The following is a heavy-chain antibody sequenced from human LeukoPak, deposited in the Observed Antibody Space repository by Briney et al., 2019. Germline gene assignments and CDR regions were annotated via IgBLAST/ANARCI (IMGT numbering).Heavy chain of an antibody. D-gene: IGHD6-13*01. CDR2: INPNSGGT. V-gene: IGHV1-2*02. Sequence: ASVKVSHRASGYTFTGYYMHWVRQAPGQGLEWMGWINPNSGGTNYAQKFQGRVTMTRDTSISTAYMELSRLRSDDTAVYYCARGSSAAGVFLLDYWGQGTLVTVSS. J-gene: IGHJ4*02. CDR3: ARGSSAAGVFLLDY. CDR1: GYTFTGYY.